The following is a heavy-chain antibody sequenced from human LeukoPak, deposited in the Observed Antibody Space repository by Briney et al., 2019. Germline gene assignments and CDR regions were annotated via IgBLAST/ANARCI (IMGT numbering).Heavy chain of an antibody. CDR3: ARDFTYSSSSHFDY. V-gene: IGHV3-30-3*01. J-gene: IGHJ4*02. CDR1: GFTFSSYA. D-gene: IGHD6-6*01. Sequence: PGGSLRLSCAASGFTFSSYAMHWVRQAPGKGLEWVAVISYDGSNKYYADSVKGRFTISRDNSKNTLYLQMNSLRAEDTAVYYCARDFTYSSSSHFDYWGQGTLVTVSS. CDR2: ISYDGSNK.